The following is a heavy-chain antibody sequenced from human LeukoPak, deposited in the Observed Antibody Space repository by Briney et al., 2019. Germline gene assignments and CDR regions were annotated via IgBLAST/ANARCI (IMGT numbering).Heavy chain of an antibody. CDR1: GGSISSYY. Sequence: PSETLSLTCTVSGGSISSYYWSWIRQPPGKGLEWIGYIYYSGSTNYNPSLKSRVTMSVDTSKNQFSLKLSSVTAADTAVYYCARDIASSSYYYYGMDVWGQGTTVTVSS. D-gene: IGHD6-6*01. CDR3: ARDIASSSYYYYGMDV. CDR2: IYYSGST. J-gene: IGHJ6*02. V-gene: IGHV4-59*01.